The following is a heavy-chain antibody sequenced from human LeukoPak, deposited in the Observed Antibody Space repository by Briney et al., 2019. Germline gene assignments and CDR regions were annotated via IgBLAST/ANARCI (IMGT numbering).Heavy chain of an antibody. J-gene: IGHJ4*02. D-gene: IGHD5-24*01. V-gene: IGHV3-21*01. CDR1: GFTFSSYS. CDR3: ARVGEMATIIFSFDY. CDR2: ISSSSSYI. Sequence: SGGSLRLSCAASGFTFSSYSMNWVRQAPGKGLEWVSSISSSSSYIYYADSVKGRFTISRDNAKNSLYLQMNSLRAEDTAVYYCARVGEMATIIFSFDYWGQGTLVTVSS.